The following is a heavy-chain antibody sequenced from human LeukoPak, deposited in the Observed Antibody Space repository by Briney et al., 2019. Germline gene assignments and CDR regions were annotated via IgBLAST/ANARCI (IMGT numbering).Heavy chain of an antibody. CDR3: TRHLRLSAS. CDR1: GFTVSNTY. J-gene: IGHJ5*02. D-gene: IGHD5/OR15-5a*01. CDR2: IYTGVNT. V-gene: IGHV3-66*04. Sequence: GGSLRLSCAASGFTVSNTYMNWVRQAPGKGLEWVSVIYTGVNTYYADSVKGRFTISRDNSENTLYLHMSSLRVEDTAVYYCTRHLRLSASWGQGTLVTVSA.